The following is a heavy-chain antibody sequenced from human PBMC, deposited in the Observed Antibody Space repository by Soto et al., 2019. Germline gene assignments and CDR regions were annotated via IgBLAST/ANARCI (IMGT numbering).Heavy chain of an antibody. CDR2: IYCSGST. J-gene: IGHJ6*02. CDR3: ARGGDYSNYVGYYYYYGMDV. Sequence: SETLSLTCTVSVGSISSYYWSWIRQPPGKGLECIWYIYCSGSTNYNPSLKSRVTISVDTSKNQFSLKLSSVTAADTAVYYCARGGDYSNYVGYYYYYGMDVWGQGTTVTVSS. D-gene: IGHD4-4*01. V-gene: IGHV4-59*01. CDR1: VGSISSYY.